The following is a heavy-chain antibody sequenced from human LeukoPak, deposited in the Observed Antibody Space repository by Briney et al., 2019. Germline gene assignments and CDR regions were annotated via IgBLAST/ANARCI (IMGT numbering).Heavy chain of an antibody. CDR3: ARRSYDILTGYLPHFDY. J-gene: IGHJ4*02. CDR1: GYTFTGYY. CDR2: INPNSGGT. Sequence: ASVKVSCKASGYTFTGYYMHWVRRAPGQGLEWMGWINPNSGGTNYAQKFQGRVTMTRDTSISTAYMELSRLRSDDTAVYYCARRSYDILTGYLPHFDYWGQGTLVTVSS. D-gene: IGHD3-9*01. V-gene: IGHV1-2*02.